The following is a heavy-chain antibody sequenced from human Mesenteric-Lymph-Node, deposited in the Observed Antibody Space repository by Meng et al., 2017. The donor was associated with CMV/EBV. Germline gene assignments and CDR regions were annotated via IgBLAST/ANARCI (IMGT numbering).Heavy chain of an antibody. Sequence: GSVSSGRYYWSWIRQPPGKELEWIGYIYYGGSTNYNPSLKSRVTISVDTSKNQFSLKLSSVTAADTAVYYCARTFLLTTVTTLWFDPWGQGTLVTVSS. J-gene: IGHJ5*02. D-gene: IGHD4-17*01. CDR3: ARTFLLTTVTTLWFDP. CDR1: GSVSSGRYY. V-gene: IGHV4-61*01. CDR2: IYYGGST.